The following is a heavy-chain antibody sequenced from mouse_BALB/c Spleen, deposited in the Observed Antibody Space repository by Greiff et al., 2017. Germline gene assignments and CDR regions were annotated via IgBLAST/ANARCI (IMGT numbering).Heavy chain of an antibody. CDR3: TRGSYFDY. Sequence: EVQLVESGGGLVQPGGSMKLSCVASGFTFSNYWMNWVRQSPEKGLEWVAEIRLKSNNYATHYAESVKGRFTISRDDSKSSVYLQMNNLRAEDTGIYYCTRGSYFDYWGQGTTLTVSS. J-gene: IGHJ2*01. CDR2: IRLKSNNYAT. V-gene: IGHV6-6*02. CDR1: GFTFSNYW.